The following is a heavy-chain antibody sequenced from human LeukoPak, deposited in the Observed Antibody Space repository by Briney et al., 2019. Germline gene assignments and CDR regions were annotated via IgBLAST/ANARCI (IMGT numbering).Heavy chain of an antibody. CDR2: IYYSGST. Sequence: SETLSLTCTASGGSISSSSYYWGWIRQPPGKGLEWIGSIYYSGSTYYNPSLKSRVTISVDTSKNQFSLKLSSVTAADTAVYYCARDRYLAGYFDYWGQGTLVTVSS. V-gene: IGHV4-39*07. J-gene: IGHJ4*02. CDR3: ARDRYLAGYFDY. D-gene: IGHD6-19*01. CDR1: GGSISSSSYY.